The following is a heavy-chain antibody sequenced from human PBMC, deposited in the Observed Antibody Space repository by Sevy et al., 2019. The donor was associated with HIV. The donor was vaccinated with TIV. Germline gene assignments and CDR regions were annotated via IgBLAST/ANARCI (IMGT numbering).Heavy chain of an antibody. Sequence: TSVKVSCKASGYTFTTYYMHWVRQAPGQGLEWMGMINPSGGSTSYAEKFQGRVTMTRDTSTSTVYMELSSLRSEDTAVNYCAKDQYGTGSYTYDYWGQGTLVTVSS. CDR1: GYTFTTYY. J-gene: IGHJ4*02. CDR2: INPSGGST. D-gene: IGHD3-10*01. V-gene: IGHV1-46*01. CDR3: AKDQYGTGSYTYDY.